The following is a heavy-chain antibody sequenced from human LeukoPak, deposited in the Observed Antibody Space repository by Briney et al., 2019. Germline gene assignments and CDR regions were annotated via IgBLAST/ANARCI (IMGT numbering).Heavy chain of an antibody. J-gene: IGHJ4*02. Sequence: SQTLSLTCAISGDSVSSNSAAWNWIRHSPSRGLEWLGRTYYRSKWYNDYAISMKSRITINPDTSRNQFSLQLNSVTPEDTAVYYCASGHNLDYWGQGTLVTVSS. CDR3: ASGHNLDY. CDR1: GDSVSSNSAA. V-gene: IGHV6-1*01. CDR2: TYYRSKWYN.